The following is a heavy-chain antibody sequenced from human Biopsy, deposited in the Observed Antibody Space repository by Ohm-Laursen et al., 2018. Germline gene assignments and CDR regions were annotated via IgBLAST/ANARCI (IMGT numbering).Heavy chain of an antibody. CDR1: GFTFSSYG. V-gene: IGHV3-30*03. Sequence: SLRFSCTASGFTFSSYGMHWVRQAPGKGLEWVAVISYDGSNKYYADSVKGRFTISRDSTKNSLYLQMNSVRAEDTAVYYCARDYDFWSGYYDYQQSGMDVWGQGTTVTVSS. CDR2: ISYDGSNK. D-gene: IGHD3-3*01. CDR3: ARDYDFWSGYYDYQQSGMDV. J-gene: IGHJ6*02.